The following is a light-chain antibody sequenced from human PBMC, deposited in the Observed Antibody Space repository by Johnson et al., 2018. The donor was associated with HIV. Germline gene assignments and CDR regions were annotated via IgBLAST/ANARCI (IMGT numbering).Light chain of an antibody. CDR2: ENN. CDR3: GTWDSSLSAQDV. Sequence: QSVLTQPPSVSAAPGQKVTISCSGSSSNIGNNCVSWYQQLPGTAPKLLIYENNKRPSGIPDRFSGSKSGTSATLGITGLQTGDEADYYCGTWDSSLSAQDVFGTGTKVSVL. V-gene: IGLV1-51*02. J-gene: IGLJ1*01. CDR1: SSNIGNNC.